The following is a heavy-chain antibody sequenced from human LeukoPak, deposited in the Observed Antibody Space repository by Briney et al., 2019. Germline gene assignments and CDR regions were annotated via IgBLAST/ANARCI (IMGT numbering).Heavy chain of an antibody. J-gene: IGHJ6*03. CDR1: GYTFTTYG. V-gene: IGHV1-18*01. CDR3: ARGPRGSMDYYYYMDV. CDR2: VSPYNGKT. D-gene: IGHD5-24*01. Sequence: ASVKVSCKASGYTFTTYGISWVRQAPGQGLEWMGWVSPYNGKTNYAQKLQGRVTMTTDSSSSTAYMELRSLRSDDTAVYYCARGPRGSMDYYYYMDVWGKGTTVTVSS.